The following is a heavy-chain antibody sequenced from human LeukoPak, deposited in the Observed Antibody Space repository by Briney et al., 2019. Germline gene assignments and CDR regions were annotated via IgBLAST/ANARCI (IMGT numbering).Heavy chain of an antibody. V-gene: IGHV3-15*01. CDR2: IKSKTDGGTA. Sequence: AGGSLRLSCAASGFTFSNAWMSWVRQAPGKGLEWVGRIKSKTDGGTADYAAPVKGRFTISRDDSKNTLYLQMNSLKTEDTAVYYRTTDPMGPDIVVVPAAMFDAFDIWAKGQWSPSLQ. CDR1: GFTFSNAW. D-gene: IGHD2-2*01. J-gene: IGHJ3*02. CDR3: TTDPMGPDIVVVPAAMFDAFDI.